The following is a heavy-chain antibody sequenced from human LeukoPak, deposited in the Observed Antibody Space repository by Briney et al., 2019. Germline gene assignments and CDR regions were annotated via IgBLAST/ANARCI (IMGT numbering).Heavy chain of an antibody. J-gene: IGHJ4*02. CDR2: ISAFNGNT. CDR3: ARGGTVVDTANPFDF. D-gene: IGHD5-18*01. CDR1: GYTFTSFV. Sequence: ASVKVSCKASGYTFTSFVISWVRQAPGHGLEWMGWISAFNGNTNYAQKLQGRITMTTDTSTSTAYMELRSLRSDDTAVYYCARGGTVVDTANPFDFWGQGTLVTVSS. V-gene: IGHV1-18*01.